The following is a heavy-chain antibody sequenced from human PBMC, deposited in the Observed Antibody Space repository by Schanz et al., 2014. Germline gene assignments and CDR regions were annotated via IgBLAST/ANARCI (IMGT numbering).Heavy chain of an antibody. Sequence: QVLQVQSGSELKKPGSSVKVSCTASGGTFSSYTISWIRQAPGQGLEWMGRIIPVLAIADYAQKFQGRVTITADKSTSTASMELSSLRSEDTAVYYCARGGYSSGWYDRDIAHFDYWGQGTLVTVSS. CDR1: GGTFSSYT. J-gene: IGHJ4*02. CDR3: ARGGYSSGWYDRDIAHFDY. V-gene: IGHV1-69*02. CDR2: IIPVLAIA. D-gene: IGHD6-19*01.